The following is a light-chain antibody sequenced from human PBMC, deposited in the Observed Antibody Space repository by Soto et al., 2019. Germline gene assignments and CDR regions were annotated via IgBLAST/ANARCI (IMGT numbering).Light chain of an antibody. V-gene: IGKV1-39*01. CDR2: GAK. J-gene: IGKJ5*01. Sequence: DIQMTQSPSFLSASGWCRVTITCRASQAISNYLNWYQQTQGKAPNLLIFGAKTLQSGVPSRFSGSGYGTDFTLPITTLQPEDVAIYYCQQCHATPLTFGQGTRLEIK. CDR3: QQCHATPLT. CDR1: QAISNY.